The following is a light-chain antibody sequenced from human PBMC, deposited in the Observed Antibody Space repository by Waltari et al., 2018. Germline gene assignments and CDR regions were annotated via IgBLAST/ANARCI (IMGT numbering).Light chain of an antibody. CDR1: SPNIGHDS. J-gene: IGLJ2*01. Sequence: QSVLTQPPSVSAAPGQKVTISCSGSSPNIGHDSVSWYQQLPGTAPKLFIYENNKRPSGIPDRFSGSKSGTSATLGITGLQTGDEADYYCGTWDTSLSALIFGGGTKLTVL. CDR3: GTWDTSLSALI. V-gene: IGLV1-51*02. CDR2: ENN.